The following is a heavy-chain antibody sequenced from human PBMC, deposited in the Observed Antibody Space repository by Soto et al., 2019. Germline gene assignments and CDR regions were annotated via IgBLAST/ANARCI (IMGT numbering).Heavy chain of an antibody. Sequence: SETLSLTCTVSGGSISSYYWSWIRQPPGKGLEWIGYIYYSGSTNYSPSLKSRVTISVDTSKNQFSLKLSSVTAADAAVYYCARHTMDSSGWYRGHFDYWGQGTLVTVSS. CDR2: IYYSGST. CDR3: ARHTMDSSGWYRGHFDY. J-gene: IGHJ4*02. V-gene: IGHV4-59*08. D-gene: IGHD6-19*01. CDR1: GGSISSYY.